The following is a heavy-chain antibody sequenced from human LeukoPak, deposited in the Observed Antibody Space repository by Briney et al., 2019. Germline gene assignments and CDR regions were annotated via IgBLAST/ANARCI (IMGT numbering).Heavy chain of an antibody. D-gene: IGHD5-24*01. CDR3: GRADGASLQRFDP. J-gene: IGHJ5*02. CDR2: IYYSGST. V-gene: IGHV4-59*01. Sequence: KPSETLSLTCTVSNGAISSYYWSWIRHPPGEGLEWIGYIYYSGSTNYNPSLKSRVTMSVDTSKNQFSLKLTSVTAADTAVYYCGRADGASLQRFDPWGQGTLVTVSS. CDR1: NGAISSYY.